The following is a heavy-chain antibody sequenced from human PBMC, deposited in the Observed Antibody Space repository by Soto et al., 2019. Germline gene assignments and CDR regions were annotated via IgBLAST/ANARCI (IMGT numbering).Heavy chain of an antibody. CDR1: GGSVGTGINY. V-gene: IGHV4-61*03. CDR2: IFTSGSA. J-gene: IGHJ6*02. D-gene: IGHD5-12*01. Sequence: QVQLQESGPGLVRPSETLSLTCTVSGGSVGTGINYWTWIRQPPGEGLEWIGNIFTSGSANYDPSLKTRVTISVDTSKNHFSLKLTAVTAADTAVYYCARDGKVDIDRGGYYYYDMDVWGQGTTVTVSS. CDR3: ARDGKVDIDRGGYYYYDMDV.